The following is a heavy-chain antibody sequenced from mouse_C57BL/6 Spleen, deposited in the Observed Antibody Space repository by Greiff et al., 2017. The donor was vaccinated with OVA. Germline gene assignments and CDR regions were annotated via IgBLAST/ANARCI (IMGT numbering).Heavy chain of an antibody. Sequence: VKLMESGAELARPGASVKMSCKASGYTFTSYTMHWVKQRPGQGLEWIGYINPSSGYTKYNQKFKDKATLTADKSSSTAYMQLSSLTSEDSAVYYCARSLVLLDAMDYWGQGTSVTVSS. CDR2: INPSSGYT. V-gene: IGHV1-4*01. J-gene: IGHJ4*01. CDR3: ARSLVLLDAMDY. CDR1: GYTFTSYT.